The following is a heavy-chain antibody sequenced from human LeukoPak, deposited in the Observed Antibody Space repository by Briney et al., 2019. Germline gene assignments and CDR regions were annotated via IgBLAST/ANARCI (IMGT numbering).Heavy chain of an antibody. D-gene: IGHD3-10*01. Sequence: TGGSLRLSCAASGFTFSGSAMHWVPQASGKGLEWVGRIRSKANSYATAYAASVKGRFTISRDDSKNTAYLQMNSLKTEDTAVYYCTSSSAITMVQGVTKHQPGGWGQGTLVTVSS. V-gene: IGHV3-73*01. J-gene: IGHJ4*02. CDR3: TSSSAITMVQGVTKHQPGG. CDR1: GFTFSGSA. CDR2: IRSKANSYAT.